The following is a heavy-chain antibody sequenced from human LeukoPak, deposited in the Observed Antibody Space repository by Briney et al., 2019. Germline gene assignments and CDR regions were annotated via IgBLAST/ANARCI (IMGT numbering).Heavy chain of an antibody. CDR1: GYTFTGYY. V-gene: IGHV1-2*02. J-gene: IGHJ4*02. D-gene: IGHD6-13*01. Sequence: ATVKVSCKASGYTFTGYYMHWVRQAPGQGLEWMGWINPNSGGTNYAQKFQGRVTMTRDTSISTAYMELSRLRSDDTAVYYCARSIAAAGDLDYWGQGTLVTVSS. CDR2: INPNSGGT. CDR3: ARSIAAAGDLDY.